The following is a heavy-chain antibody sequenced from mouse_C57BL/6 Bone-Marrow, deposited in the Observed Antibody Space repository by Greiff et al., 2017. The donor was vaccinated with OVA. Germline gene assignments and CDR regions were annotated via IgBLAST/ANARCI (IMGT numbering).Heavy chain of an antibody. CDR1: GFNIKNTY. CDR2: IDPANGNT. Sequence: VQLQQSVAELVRPGASVKLSCTASGFNIKNTYMHWVKQRPEQGLEWIGRIDPANGNTKSDPKFQGKATIPVATSSNTAYLQLSSLTSEDTAIYYCAPYYGSLAWFAYWGQGTLVTVSA. V-gene: IGHV14-3*01. CDR3: APYYGSLAWFAY. J-gene: IGHJ3*01. D-gene: IGHD1-1*01.